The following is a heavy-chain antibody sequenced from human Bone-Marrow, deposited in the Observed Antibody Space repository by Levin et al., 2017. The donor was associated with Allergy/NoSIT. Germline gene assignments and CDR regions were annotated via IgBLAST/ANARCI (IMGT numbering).Heavy chain of an antibody. V-gene: IGHV1-46*01. CDR1: GYTFTSYY. CDR3: ARGGIINYYYYGMDV. CDR2: INPSGGST. J-gene: IGHJ6*02. Sequence: EASVKVSCKASGYTFTSYYMHWVRQAPGQGLEWMGIINPSGGSTSYAQKFQGRVTMTRDTSTSTVYMELSSLRSEDTAVYYCARGGIINYYYYGMDVWGQGTTVTVSS. D-gene: IGHD2-21*01.